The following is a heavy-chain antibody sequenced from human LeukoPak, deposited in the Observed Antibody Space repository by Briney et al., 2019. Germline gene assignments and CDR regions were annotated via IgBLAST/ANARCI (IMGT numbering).Heavy chain of an antibody. J-gene: IGHJ3*01. CDR1: GYTFTISG. CDR3: ARERGYDSRGDCHDAFDV. Sequence: AAVKVSCTASGYTFTISGISWGRHAPGPGHEWMGWVNINNDDTKYAQKLQGRVPMTTDTSTSTASMELRSLRSDDTDVYYCARERGYDSRGDCHDAFDVWGQGTMVTVSS. D-gene: IGHD3-22*01. CDR2: VNINNDDT. V-gene: IGHV1-18*01.